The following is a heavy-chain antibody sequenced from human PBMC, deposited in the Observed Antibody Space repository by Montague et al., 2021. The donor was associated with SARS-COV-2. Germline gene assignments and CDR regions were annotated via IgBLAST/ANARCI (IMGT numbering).Heavy chain of an antibody. D-gene: IGHD2-21*01. CDR3: ARGGIGAIVD. J-gene: IGHJ4*02. Sequence: SETLSLTCAVYGESFSGFYWTWIRQPPGKGLEWIGYIYYSGSTNYNPSLKSRVTISVDSSKNQFSLKLTSVTAADTAVYYCARGGIGAIVDWGQGTLVTVSS. CDR1: GESFSGFY. CDR2: IYYSGST. V-gene: IGHV4-59*01.